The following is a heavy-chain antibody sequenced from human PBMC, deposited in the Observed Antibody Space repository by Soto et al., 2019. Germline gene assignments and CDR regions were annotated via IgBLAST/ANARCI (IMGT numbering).Heavy chain of an antibody. CDR1: GGSVSSVKYF. CDR3: ARTVMPVGNLAAFDH. Sequence: SETLSLTCTVSGGSVSSVKYFWSWIRQPPGKGLEWIAYIYNNGNTNYNPSLKSRATISVDKSKNQCSLKLTSVTAADSAVYFCARTVMPVGNLAAFDHWGQGVLVTVSS. CDR2: IYNNGNT. J-gene: IGHJ4*02. D-gene: IGHD7-27*01. V-gene: IGHV4-61*01.